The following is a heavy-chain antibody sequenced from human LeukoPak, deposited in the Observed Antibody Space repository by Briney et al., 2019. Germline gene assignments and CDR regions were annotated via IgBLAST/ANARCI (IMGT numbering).Heavy chain of an antibody. CDR3: ARRHRHDCTNGVCQFCYFDY. CDR2: IYPGDSDT. CDR1: GYSFTSYW. J-gene: IGHJ4*03. V-gene: IGHV5-51*01. Sequence: GESLMISCKGSGYSFTSYWIGWVRQMPGKGLEWVGIIYPGDSDTRYSPSFQGQVTISADKSINTAYLQWSSLKASDTAMYYCARRHRHDCTNGVCQFCYFDYWGQGTLVTVSS. D-gene: IGHD2-8*01.